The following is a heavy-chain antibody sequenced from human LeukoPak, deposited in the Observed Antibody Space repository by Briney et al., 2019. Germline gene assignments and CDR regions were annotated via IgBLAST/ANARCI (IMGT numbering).Heavy chain of an antibody. CDR3: AIDLNLPARSGFDY. V-gene: IGHV3-30*03. D-gene: IGHD6-6*01. CDR1: GFTFSSYG. J-gene: IGHJ4*02. CDR2: ISYDGSNK. Sequence: GGSLRLSCAASGFTFSSYGMHWVRQAPGKGLEWVAVISYDGSNKYYADSVKGRFTISRDNSKNTLYLQMNSLRAEDTAVYYCAIDLNLPARSGFDYWGQGTLVTVSS.